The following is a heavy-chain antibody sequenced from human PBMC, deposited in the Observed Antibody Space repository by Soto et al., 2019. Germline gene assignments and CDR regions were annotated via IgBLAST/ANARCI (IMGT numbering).Heavy chain of an antibody. D-gene: IGHD6-19*01. J-gene: IGHJ4*02. CDR2: IYYSGST. V-gene: IGHV4-31*03. CDR1: GGSISRGGYY. Sequence: QVQLQESGPGLVKSSQTLSLTCTVSGGSISRGGYYWSWIRQHPGKGLEWIGYIYYSGSTYYNPSLKSRVSISVDMSKNQFSLKLSSVTAADTAVYYCAREVAGTCYFDYWGQGTLVTVSS. CDR3: AREVAGTCYFDY.